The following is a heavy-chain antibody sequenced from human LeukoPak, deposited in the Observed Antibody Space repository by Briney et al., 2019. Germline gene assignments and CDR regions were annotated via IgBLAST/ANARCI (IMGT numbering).Heavy chain of an antibody. CDR3: ARNDYGDYGWYFDL. CDR2: LSYDGGDE. J-gene: IGHJ2*01. Sequence: GGSLRLSCAASGFTFSNYAVHWVRQAPGKGLEWVAALSYDGGDEYYADSVKGRFTISRDNAKNSLYLQMNSLRAEDTAVYYCARNDYGDYGWYFDLWGRGTLVTVSS. V-gene: IGHV3-30*03. CDR1: GFTFSNYA. D-gene: IGHD4-17*01.